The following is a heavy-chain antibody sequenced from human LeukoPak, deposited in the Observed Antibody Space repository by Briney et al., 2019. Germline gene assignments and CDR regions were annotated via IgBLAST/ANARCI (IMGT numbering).Heavy chain of an antibody. Sequence: GGSLRLSCAASGFTVGSHAMTWVRQAPGKGLEWVSGITYSGDNTYYAGSVKGRFTISRDNSKNTLYLQMGSLRAEDMAVYYCARDRGVLPGYFDYWGQGTLVTVSS. V-gene: IGHV3-66*01. CDR1: GFTVGSHA. CDR3: ARDRGVLPGYFDY. D-gene: IGHD3-10*01. J-gene: IGHJ4*02. CDR2: ITYSGDNT.